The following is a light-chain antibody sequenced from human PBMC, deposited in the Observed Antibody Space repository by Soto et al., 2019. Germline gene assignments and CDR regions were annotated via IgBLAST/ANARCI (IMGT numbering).Light chain of an antibody. CDR2: DVS. J-gene: IGLJ1*01. CDR3: SSYTSSSTPYV. V-gene: IGLV2-14*01. Sequence: QSVLTQPASVYGSPGQSITISCTGTSSDVGGYNYVSWYQQHPGKAPKLMIYDVSNRPSGVSNRFSGSKSGNTASLTISGLPAEDEADYYCSSYTSSSTPYVFGTGTKVTV. CDR1: SSDVGGYNY.